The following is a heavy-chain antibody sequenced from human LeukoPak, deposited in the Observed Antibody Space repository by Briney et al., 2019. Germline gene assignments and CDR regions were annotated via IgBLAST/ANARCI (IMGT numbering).Heavy chain of an antibody. CDR3: TKSRGATASTPIGYFDY. D-gene: IGHD6-13*01. V-gene: IGHV3-30*02. CDR2: IRYDGSNK. CDR1: GFTFSSYG. Sequence: PGGSLRLSCAVSGFTFSSYGMHWVRQAPGKGLEWAAFIRYDGSNKYYGDSVKGRFTISRDNSKNTVFLQMDSLRAEDTAVYYCTKSRGATASTPIGYFDYWGQGALVTVSS. J-gene: IGHJ4*02.